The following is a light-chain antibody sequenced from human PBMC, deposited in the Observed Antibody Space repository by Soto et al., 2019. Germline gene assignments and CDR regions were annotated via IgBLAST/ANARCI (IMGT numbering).Light chain of an antibody. J-gene: IGKJ4*01. Sequence: EIVLTQSPATLSLSPGERATLSCRASQSVSTYFAWYQQQPGQAPTLLIYDASTRSTGIPARFRGSGSGTDFTLTISSLEPEDVAVYYCQHRGNWPLKIGGGTRVEIK. CDR2: DAS. V-gene: IGKV3-11*01. CDR3: QHRGNWPLK. CDR1: QSVSTY.